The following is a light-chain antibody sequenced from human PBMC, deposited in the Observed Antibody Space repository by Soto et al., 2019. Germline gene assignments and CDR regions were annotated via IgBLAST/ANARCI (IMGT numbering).Light chain of an antibody. Sequence: QSVLTQPRSVSGSPGQSVTISCTGTSSDVGAYNYVSWYQQHPGKAPKLMIYDVSKRPSGVPDRFSGSKSGNTASLTISGLQGEDEADYYCCSYAGTYTYVVFGGGTKVTVL. CDR1: SSDVGAYNY. J-gene: IGLJ2*01. CDR3: CSYAGTYTYVV. CDR2: DVS. V-gene: IGLV2-11*01.